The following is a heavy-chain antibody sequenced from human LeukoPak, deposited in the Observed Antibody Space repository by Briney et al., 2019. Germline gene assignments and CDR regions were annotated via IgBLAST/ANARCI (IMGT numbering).Heavy chain of an antibody. J-gene: IGHJ4*02. CDR3: ARDRHYYGSGSYRFDY. Sequence: GGSLRLSCAASGFTFSSYGMHWVRQAPGKGLEWVAVISYDGSNKYYADSVKGRFTISRDNSKNTLYLQMNSLRAEDTAVYYCARDRHYYGSGSYRFDYWGQGTLVTVSS. CDR1: GFTFSSYG. V-gene: IGHV3-30*03. CDR2: ISYDGSNK. D-gene: IGHD3-10*01.